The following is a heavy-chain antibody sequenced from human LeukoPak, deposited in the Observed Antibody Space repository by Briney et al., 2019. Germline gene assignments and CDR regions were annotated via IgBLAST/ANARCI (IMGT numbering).Heavy chain of an antibody. Sequence: PSETLSLTCTVSGGSISSSSYYWGWIRQPPGKGLEWIGSIYYSGSTYYNPSLKSRVTISVDTSKNQFSLELSSVTAADTAVYYCARHEYYYDSSGLSGFDYWGQGTLVTVSS. CDR2: IYYSGST. CDR3: ARHEYYYDSSGLSGFDY. J-gene: IGHJ4*02. D-gene: IGHD3-22*01. CDR1: GGSISSSSYY. V-gene: IGHV4-39*01.